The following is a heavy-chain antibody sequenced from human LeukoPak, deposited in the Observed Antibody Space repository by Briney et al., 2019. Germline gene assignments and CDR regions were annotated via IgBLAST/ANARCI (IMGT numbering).Heavy chain of an antibody. V-gene: IGHV3-74*01. J-gene: IGHJ6*04. Sequence: GGSLRLSCAASGFTFSSYWMHWVRQAPGKGLVWVSRINSDGSSTSYADSVKGRFTISRDNAKNTLYLQMNSLRAEDTAVYYCAKVAGSYYDFWSGSMDVWGKGTTVTVSS. CDR3: AKVAGSYYDFWSGSMDV. CDR2: INSDGSST. D-gene: IGHD3-3*01. CDR1: GFTFSSYW.